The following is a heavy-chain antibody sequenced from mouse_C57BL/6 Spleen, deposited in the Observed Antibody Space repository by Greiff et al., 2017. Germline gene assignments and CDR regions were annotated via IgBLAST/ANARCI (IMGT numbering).Heavy chain of an antibody. Sequence: EVQLVESGGGLVQPKGSLKLSCAASGFSFNTYAMNWVRQAPGKGLEWVARIRSKSNNYATYYADSVKDRFTISRDDSESMLYLQMNNLKTEDTAMYYCVRHGSIYAMDYWGQGTSVTVSS. CDR2: IRSKSNNYAT. CDR1: GFSFNTYA. D-gene: IGHD2-10*02. CDR3: VRHGSIYAMDY. V-gene: IGHV10-1*01. J-gene: IGHJ4*01.